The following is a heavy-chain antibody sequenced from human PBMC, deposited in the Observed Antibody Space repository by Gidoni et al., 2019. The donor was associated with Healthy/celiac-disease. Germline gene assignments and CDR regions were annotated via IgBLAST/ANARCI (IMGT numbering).Heavy chain of an antibody. D-gene: IGHD5-18*01. V-gene: IGHV4-34*01. CDR1: GGSVSGDY. J-gene: IGHJ5*02. Sequence: QVQLQQWGAGLLKPSETLSLTCAGYGGSVSGDYWSWIRQPPGKGLEWIGEINHSGSTNYNPSLKSRVTISVDTSKNQFSLKLSSVTAADTAVYYCARGWGQRGYSYGYRSGWFDPWGQGTLVTVSS. CDR3: ARGWGQRGYSYGYRSGWFDP. CDR2: INHSGST.